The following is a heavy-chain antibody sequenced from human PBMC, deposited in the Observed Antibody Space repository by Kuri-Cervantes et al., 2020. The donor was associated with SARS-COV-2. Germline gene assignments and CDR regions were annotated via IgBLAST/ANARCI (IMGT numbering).Heavy chain of an antibody. D-gene: IGHD4/OR15-4a*01. CDR3: ARVFSRLWGSGRYFDL. J-gene: IGHJ2*01. CDR2: ISAYNGNT. CDR1: GYTFTSYG. V-gene: IGHV1-18*01. Sequence: ASVKVSCQASGYTFTSYGISWVRQAPGQGLEWMGWISAYNGNTNYAQKLQGRVTITTDTSTSTAYMELRSLRSDDTAVYYCARVFSRLWGSGRYFDLWGRGTLVTVSS.